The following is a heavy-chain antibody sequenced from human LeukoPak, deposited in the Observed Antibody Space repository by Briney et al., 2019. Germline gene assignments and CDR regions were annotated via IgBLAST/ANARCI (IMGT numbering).Heavy chain of an antibody. Sequence: GGSLRLSCAASGFTFSSYSMNWVRQAPGKGLEWVSYISSSSSTIYYADPVKGRFTISRDNAKNSLYLQMNSLRAEDTAVYYCAILLSDTAMVTQGGAFDIWGQGTMVTVSS. D-gene: IGHD5-18*01. CDR3: AILLSDTAMVTQGGAFDI. CDR1: GFTFSSYS. CDR2: ISSSSSTI. V-gene: IGHV3-48*04. J-gene: IGHJ3*02.